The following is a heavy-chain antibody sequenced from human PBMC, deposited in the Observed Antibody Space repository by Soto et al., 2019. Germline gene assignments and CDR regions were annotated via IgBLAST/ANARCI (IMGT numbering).Heavy chain of an antibody. D-gene: IGHD1-26*01. CDR1: GVSISGSRYY. CDR3: ARGGIPPSGYGIAYAMDV. J-gene: IGHJ6*02. V-gene: IGHV4-39*01. CDR2: IYYSGST. Sequence: SETLSLTCTVSGVSISGSRYYWGWIRQPPGRGLEWIGNIYYSGSTYYTPALKSRVTLSVDTSKNQFSLNLNSVTAADTAVYYCARGGIPPSGYGIAYAMDVWGQGTTVTVSS.